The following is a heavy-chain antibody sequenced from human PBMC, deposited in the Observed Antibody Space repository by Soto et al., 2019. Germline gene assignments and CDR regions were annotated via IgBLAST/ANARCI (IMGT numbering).Heavy chain of an antibody. CDR3: GRGPFSSSYTDY. D-gene: IGHD2-2*02. J-gene: IGHJ4*02. CDR2: ITYDGFTQ. Sequence: GGSLRLSCAASGFTFSNDAMHWVRQAPGKGLEWVAVITYDGFTQNYADSVRGRFTVSRDNSKSTLSLQMNSLRPDDTAVYYCGRGPFSSSYTDYWGQGTLVTVSS. V-gene: IGHV3-30*03. CDR1: GFTFSNDA.